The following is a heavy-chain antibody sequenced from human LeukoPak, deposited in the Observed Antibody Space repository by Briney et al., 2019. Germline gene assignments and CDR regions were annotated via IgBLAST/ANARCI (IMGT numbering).Heavy chain of an antibody. CDR3: ARDVAAAEGFDP. CDR1: GYTFTSYG. J-gene: IGHJ5*02. Sequence: ASGKVSCKASGYTFTSYGISWVRQAPGQGLEWMGWISAYNGNTNYAQKLQGRVTMTTDTSTSTAYMELRSLRADDTAVYYCARDVAAAEGFDPWGQGTLVTVSS. D-gene: IGHD6-13*01. V-gene: IGHV1-18*01. CDR2: ISAYNGNT.